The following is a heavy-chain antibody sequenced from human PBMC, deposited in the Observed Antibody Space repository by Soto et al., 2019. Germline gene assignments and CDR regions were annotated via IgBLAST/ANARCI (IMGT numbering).Heavy chain of an antibody. CDR2: ITWDSGSL. CDR3: VKSKFSSSWKGALDY. J-gene: IGHJ4*02. V-gene: IGHV3-9*01. D-gene: IGHD6-13*01. CDR1: GFTFDNYA. Sequence: VHLVESGGALVETGRSLRLSCTASGFTFDNYAMYWLRQRPGKGLEWVSSITWDSGSLAYAASVKGRFTISRDNAKKSLFLEMNDLRVEDTAVYHCVKSKFSSSWKGALDYWGQGTLVSVSS.